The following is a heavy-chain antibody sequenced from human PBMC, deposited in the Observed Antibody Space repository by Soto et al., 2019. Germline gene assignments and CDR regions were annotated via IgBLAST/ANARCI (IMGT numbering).Heavy chain of an antibody. CDR2: IIPIFGTA. Sequence: SVKVSCESSGGTFIGYAIIWVLQAPGQGLEWMGGIIPIFGTAIHAQKFQGRVTMTADESTSTAYMELSSLRSDDTAVYYCARQRDREAFDIWGQGTMGTVSS. V-gene: IGHV1-69*13. D-gene: IGHD2-21*02. J-gene: IGHJ3*02. CDR1: GGTFIGYA. CDR3: ARQRDREAFDI.